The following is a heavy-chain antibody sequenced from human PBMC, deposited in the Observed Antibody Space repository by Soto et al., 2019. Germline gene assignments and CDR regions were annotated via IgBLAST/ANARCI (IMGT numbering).Heavy chain of an antibody. D-gene: IGHD1-26*01. Sequence: EVPLVQSGAEVKKPGATVKISCKVSGYTFTDYFMHWVQQAPGKGLEWMGLVDPEAGEAMYAKSIQDRVTITADRAPDTAYMELRSLRAADTGMYYCVTFQGAHLFDHLGQGTLVTVSS. CDR3: VTFQGAHLFDH. CDR2: VDPEAGEA. V-gene: IGHV1-69-2*01. J-gene: IGHJ4*02. CDR1: GYTFTDYF.